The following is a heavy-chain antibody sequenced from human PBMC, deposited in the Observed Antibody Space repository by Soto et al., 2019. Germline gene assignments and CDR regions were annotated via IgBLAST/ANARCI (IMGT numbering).Heavy chain of an antibody. CDR1: GFTFSSYG. Sequence: QVQLVESGGGVVQPGRSLRLSCAASGFTFSSYGMHWVRQAPGKGLEWVAVISYDGSNKYYADSVKGRFTISRDNSKNTLYVQMNSLRAEDTAVYYCASGEMATLYYWGQGTLVTVSS. D-gene: IGHD3-16*01. CDR2: ISYDGSNK. CDR3: ASGEMATLYY. V-gene: IGHV3-30*03. J-gene: IGHJ4*02.